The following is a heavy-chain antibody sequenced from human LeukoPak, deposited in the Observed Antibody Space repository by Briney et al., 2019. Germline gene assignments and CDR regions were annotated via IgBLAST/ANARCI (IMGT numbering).Heavy chain of an antibody. CDR2: ISYHGRDT. CDR1: GVTFSSFA. CDR3: AAQPCSVGRCYLDY. D-gene: IGHD2-15*01. Sequence: GGSLRLSCAASGVTFSSFAMHWVRQAPGKGLEWVAVISYHGRDTYYADSVKGRFTVSRDNSKNTLYLQLNSLGAEDTAVYYCAAQPCSVGRCYLDYWGQGTLVTVSS. J-gene: IGHJ4*02. V-gene: IGHV3-30*04.